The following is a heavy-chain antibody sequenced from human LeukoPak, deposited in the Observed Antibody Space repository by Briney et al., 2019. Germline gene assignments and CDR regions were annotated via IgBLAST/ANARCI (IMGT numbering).Heavy chain of an antibody. D-gene: IGHD2-15*01. CDR2: ISGGGGST. Sequence: PGGSLRLSCAACGFTFSGYAMNWVRQAPGKGLEWVSAISGGGGSTYYADSVKGRFTISRDNSKNTLYLQMNSLRAEDTAVYYCAKAGYCSGGSCYSGALGFDYWGQGTLVTVSS. CDR1: GFTFSGYA. J-gene: IGHJ4*02. V-gene: IGHV3-23*01. CDR3: AKAGYCSGGSCYSGALGFDY.